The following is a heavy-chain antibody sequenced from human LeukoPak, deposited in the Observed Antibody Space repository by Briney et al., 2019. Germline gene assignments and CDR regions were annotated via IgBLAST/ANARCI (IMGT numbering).Heavy chain of an antibody. J-gene: IGHJ4*02. Sequence: ASVKVSCKASGYTFTGYYMHWVRQAPRQGLEWMGWINPNSGGTNYAQKFQGRVTMTRDTSISTAYMELSRLRSDDTAVYYCAREEDTMIVVVTPLDYWGQGTLVTVSS. CDR3: AREEDTMIVVVTPLDY. V-gene: IGHV1-2*02. D-gene: IGHD3-22*01. CDR2: INPNSGGT. CDR1: GYTFTGYY.